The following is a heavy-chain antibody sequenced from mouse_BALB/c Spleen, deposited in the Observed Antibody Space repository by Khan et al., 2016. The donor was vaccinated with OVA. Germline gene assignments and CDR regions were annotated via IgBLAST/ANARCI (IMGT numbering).Heavy chain of an antibody. J-gene: IGHJ3*01. CDR1: GYSITSGYF. CDR3: ARGGSSGPAWFAY. CDR2: IRYDGKS. V-gene: IGHV3-6*02. D-gene: IGHD3-1*01. Sequence: VQLQQSGPGLVKPSQSLSLTCSVTGYSITSGYFWNWIRQFPGNKLEWMGYIRYDGKSNYNPSLKNRISITHDTSNNQFFLKLNSVTPEDTATYYCARGGSSGPAWFAYWGQGTLVTVSA.